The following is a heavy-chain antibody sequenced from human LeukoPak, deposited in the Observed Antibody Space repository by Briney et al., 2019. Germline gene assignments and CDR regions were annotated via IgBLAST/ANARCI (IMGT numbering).Heavy chain of an antibody. J-gene: IGHJ4*02. CDR3: AKDMEQWPVYFYFDY. CDR2: IRYDGSNK. D-gene: IGHD6-19*01. Sequence: GGSLRLSCAASGFTFSSYGMHWVRQAPGKGLEWVAFIRYDGSNKYYADSVKGRFTISRDNSKNTLYLQMNSLRAEDTAVYYCAKDMEQWPVYFYFDYWGQGTLVTVSS. V-gene: IGHV3-30*02. CDR1: GFTFSSYG.